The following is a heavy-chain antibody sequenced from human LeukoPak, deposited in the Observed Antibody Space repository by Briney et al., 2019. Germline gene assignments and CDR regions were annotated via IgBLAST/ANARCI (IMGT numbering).Heavy chain of an antibody. Sequence: GGSLRLSCAASGFTFNDYGMSWVRQGPGKGLEWVSGINWDGGTTGYADSVRGRFTISRDNAKNSLYLQMNSLRAEDTALYYCARDKHYYDSSNYVWGQGTLVTVSS. D-gene: IGHD3-22*01. CDR3: ARDKHYYDSSNYV. J-gene: IGHJ4*02. CDR2: INWDGGTT. CDR1: GFTFNDYG. V-gene: IGHV3-20*04.